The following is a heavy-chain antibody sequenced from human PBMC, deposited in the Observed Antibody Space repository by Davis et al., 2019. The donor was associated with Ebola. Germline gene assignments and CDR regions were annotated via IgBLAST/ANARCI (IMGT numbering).Heavy chain of an antibody. CDR1: GYTFTGYY. CDR3: ARLDEFRDGYNSPFFDY. Sequence: ASVKVSCKASGYTFTGYYMHWVRQAPGQGLEWMGWINPNSCGTNYAQKFQGRVTMTRDTSISTAYMELSSLRSEDTAVYYCARLDEFRDGYNSPFFDYWGQGTLVTVSS. J-gene: IGHJ4*02. CDR2: INPNSCGT. D-gene: IGHD5-24*01. V-gene: IGHV1-2*02.